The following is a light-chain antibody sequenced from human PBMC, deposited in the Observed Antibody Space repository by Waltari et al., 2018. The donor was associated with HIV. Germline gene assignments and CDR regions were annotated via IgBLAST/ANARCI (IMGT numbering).Light chain of an antibody. CDR1: SSNIGASYE. CDR3: QSYDTDLGGSEYV. J-gene: IGLJ1*01. CDR2: VNN. Sequence: QSVLTQPPSVSGAPGQRVIISCTGSSSNIGASYEVHWYQQLEGTAPKLLIYVNNSRPSGVPDRFSGSKSGTSASLAITGLQAEDEADYYCQSYDTDLGGSEYVFGTGTKVTVL. V-gene: IGLV1-40*01.